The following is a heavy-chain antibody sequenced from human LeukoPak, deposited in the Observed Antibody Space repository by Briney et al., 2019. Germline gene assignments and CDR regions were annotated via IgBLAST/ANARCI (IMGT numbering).Heavy chain of an antibody. Sequence: GGSLRLSCATSGFSFNRRGMNWVRHPPGKGLEWVSYISPRSETIFYAESVQGRLAVSRDDAKGSLYLQMHTLRVEDTAVYYCARIDGPTVFTYYMDLWGKGTTATVAS. CDR2: ISPRSETI. J-gene: IGHJ6*03. D-gene: IGHD3-16*01. CDR3: ARIDGPTVFTYYMDL. V-gene: IGHV3-48*04. CDR1: GFSFNRRG.